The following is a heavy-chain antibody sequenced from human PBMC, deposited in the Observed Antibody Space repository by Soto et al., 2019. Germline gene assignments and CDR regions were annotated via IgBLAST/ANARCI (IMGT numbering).Heavy chain of an antibody. CDR1: GGSISSSSYY. D-gene: IGHD6-6*01. Sequence: PSETLSLTCTVSGGSISSSSYYWGWIRQPPGKGLEWIGGIYYSGSTYYNPSLKSRVTISVDTSKNQFSLKLSSVTAADTAVYYWARGPNRRGSSYFDYWGQGTLVTVSS. J-gene: IGHJ4*02. V-gene: IGHV4-39*01. CDR3: ARGPNRRGSSYFDY. CDR2: IYYSGST.